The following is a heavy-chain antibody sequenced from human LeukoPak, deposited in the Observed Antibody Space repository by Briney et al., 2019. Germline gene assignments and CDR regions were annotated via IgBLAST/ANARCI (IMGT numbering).Heavy chain of an antibody. D-gene: IGHD2-2*03. J-gene: IGHJ4*02. V-gene: IGHV3-11*06. CDR1: GFSFSDYY. CDR3: TRVGSYGSVDY. Sequence: GGSLRLSCAASGFSFSDYYMSWIRHAPGKGLEWVSYISSTTSDTNYVDSVKGRFTISRDNTKNSLYLQKKSLRAEDTADYYCTRVGSYGSVDYWGQGTLVTVSS. CDR2: ISSTTSDT.